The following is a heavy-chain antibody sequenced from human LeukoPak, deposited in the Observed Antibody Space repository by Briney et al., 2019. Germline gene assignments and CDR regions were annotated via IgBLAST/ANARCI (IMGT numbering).Heavy chain of an antibody. Sequence: GGSLRLSCAASGFTFSSYGMHWVRQAPGKGLEWVAVLSHDGSEKYYADSVKGRFTISRDNSKNTLYLQMNSLRAEDTAVYYCARDSCGGDCYSINWFDPWGQGTLVTVSS. J-gene: IGHJ5*02. D-gene: IGHD2-21*02. CDR2: LSHDGSEK. CDR3: ARDSCGGDCYSINWFDP. CDR1: GFTFSSYG. V-gene: IGHV3-30*03.